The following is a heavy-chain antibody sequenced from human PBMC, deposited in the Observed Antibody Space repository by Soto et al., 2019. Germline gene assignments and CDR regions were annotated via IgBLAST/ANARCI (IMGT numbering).Heavy chain of an antibody. CDR3: AREKAVALGYYYYGMDV. D-gene: IGHD6-19*01. Sequence: HPGGSLRLSCAASGFTFSSYAMHWVRQAPGKGLEWVAVISYDGSNKYYADSVKGRFTISRDNSKNTLYLQMNSLRAEDTAVYYCAREKAVALGYYYYGMDVWGPGTTVTVS. CDR1: GFTFSSYA. V-gene: IGHV3-30-3*01. J-gene: IGHJ6*02. CDR2: ISYDGSNK.